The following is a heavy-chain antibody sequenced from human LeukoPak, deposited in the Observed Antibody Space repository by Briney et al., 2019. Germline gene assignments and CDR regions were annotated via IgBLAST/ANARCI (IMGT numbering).Heavy chain of an antibody. CDR2: ISSSSNYI. J-gene: IGHJ2*01. Sequence: GGSLRLSCAAPGFTFSSYTMNWVRQAPGKGLEWVSSISSSSNYISYADSVKGRFTISRDNAKNSLYLQMNSLRAEDTAVYYCARRTTVTTSLSWYFDLWGRGTLVTVSS. D-gene: IGHD4-11*01. CDR3: ARRTTVTTSLSWYFDL. CDR1: GFTFSSYT. V-gene: IGHV3-21*01.